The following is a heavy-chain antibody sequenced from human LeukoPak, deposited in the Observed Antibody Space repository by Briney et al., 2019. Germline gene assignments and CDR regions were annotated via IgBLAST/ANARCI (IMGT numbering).Heavy chain of an antibody. CDR3: ASINDYGGNSDY. D-gene: IGHD4-23*01. V-gene: IGHV4-34*01. J-gene: IGHJ4*02. Sequence: PSETLSLTCAVYGGSFSGYYWSWIRQPPGKGLEWIGEINHSGSTNYNPSLKSRVTISVDTSKNQFSLKLSSVTAADTAVYYCASINDYGGNSDYWGQGTLVTVSS. CDR2: INHSGST. CDR1: GGSFSGYY.